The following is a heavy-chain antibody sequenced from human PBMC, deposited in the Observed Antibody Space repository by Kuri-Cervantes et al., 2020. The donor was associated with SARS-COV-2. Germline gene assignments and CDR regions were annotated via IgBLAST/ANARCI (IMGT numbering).Heavy chain of an antibody. V-gene: IGHV1-2*02. D-gene: IGHD6-6*01. CDR3: ARGPTKEFGQLGP. J-gene: IGHJ4*02. CDR2: INPNSGGT. Sequence: ASVKVSCKASGYTFTGYYMHWVRQAPGQGLEWMGWINPNSGGTNYAQKFQGRVTMTRDTSISTAYMELSRLRSDDTAVYYCARGPTKEFGQLGPWGQGTLVTVSS. CDR1: GYTFTGYY.